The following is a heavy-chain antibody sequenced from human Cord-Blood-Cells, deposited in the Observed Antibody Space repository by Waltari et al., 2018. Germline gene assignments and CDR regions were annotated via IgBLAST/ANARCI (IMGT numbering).Heavy chain of an antibody. D-gene: IGHD6-13*01. CDR3: ARARTSSWDDY. Sequence: QVQLVQSGAEVKKPGASVKVSCKASGYTFTSYAMHWVRQAPGQRLEWMGWINAGNGNTKYSQKFQGRVTITRDTSASTAYMELSSLRSEDTAVYCCARARTSSWDDYWGQGTLVTVSS. CDR1: GYTFTSYA. CDR2: INAGNGNT. V-gene: IGHV1-3*01. J-gene: IGHJ4*02.